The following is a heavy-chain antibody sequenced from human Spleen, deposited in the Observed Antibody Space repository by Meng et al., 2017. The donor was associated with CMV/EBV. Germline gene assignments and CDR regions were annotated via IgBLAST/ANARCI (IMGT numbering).Heavy chain of an antibody. CDR2: ISYDASSK. V-gene: IGHV3-30-3*01. J-gene: IGHJ4*02. Sequence: GESLKISCAASGFTFSSYAMHWVRQAPGKGLEWVAVISYDASSKYYADSVKGRFTISRDNSKNTLYLQMNSLRAEDTAVYYCARGGGPIAALHFDYWGQGSLVTVSS. CDR1: GFTFSSYA. CDR3: ARGGGPIAALHFDY. D-gene: IGHD6-6*01.